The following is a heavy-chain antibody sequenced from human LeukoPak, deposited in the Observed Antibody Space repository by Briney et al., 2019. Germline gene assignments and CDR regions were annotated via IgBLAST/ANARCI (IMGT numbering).Heavy chain of an antibody. V-gene: IGHV3-30*03. CDR3: APEGDGYILFDY. D-gene: IGHD5-24*01. CDR2: ISYDGSNK. CDR1: GSTFSSYG. Sequence: GGSLRLSCAAPGSTFSSYGMHWVRQAPGKGLEWVAVISYDGSNKYYADSVKGRFTISRDNSKNTLNPQMNSLRVEDTAVYYCAPEGDGYILFDYWGQGTLVTVSS. J-gene: IGHJ4*02.